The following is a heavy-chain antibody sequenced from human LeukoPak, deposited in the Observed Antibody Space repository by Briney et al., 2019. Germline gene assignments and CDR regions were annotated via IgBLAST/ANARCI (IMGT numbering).Heavy chain of an antibody. CDR2: T. J-gene: IGHJ5*02. V-gene: IGHV4-61*02. CDR3: ARDSLSYIAADKTKTTNNNWFDP. Sequence: TNYNPSLKSRVTISVDTSKNQFSLKLSSVTAADTAVYYCARDSLSYIAADKTKTTNNNWFDPWGQGTLVTVSS. D-gene: IGHD6-13*01.